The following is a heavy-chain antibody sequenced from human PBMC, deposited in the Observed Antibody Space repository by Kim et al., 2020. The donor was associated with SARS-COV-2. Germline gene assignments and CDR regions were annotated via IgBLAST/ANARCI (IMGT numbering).Heavy chain of an antibody. CDR3: ARHVRGGVAVAGGYF. Sequence: SETLSLTCTVSGGSISSSSYYWGRLRQRQGQGLEGIGCIYYSGSSYYNPTLQSRVTIYIDTSKNPFSLKPISVTAADTDVYYCARHVRGGVAVAGGYF. J-gene: IGHJ2*01. V-gene: IGHV4-39*01. CDR1: GGSISSSSYY. CDR2: IYYSGSS. D-gene: IGHD6-19*01.